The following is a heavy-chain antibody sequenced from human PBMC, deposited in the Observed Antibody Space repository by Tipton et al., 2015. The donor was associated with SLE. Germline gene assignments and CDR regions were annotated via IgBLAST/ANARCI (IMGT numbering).Heavy chain of an antibody. CDR1: GYTFTAYY. CDR3: AREAPNTCYLDS. Sequence: QVQLVQSGAEVKKPGASVKVSCKSSGYTFTAYYMHWVRQAPGQGLEWMGIINPGGGGTNYAQKFQGRVTMAMDTSTTTVYMELNSLRSDDTAVYYCAREAPNTCYLDSWGQGTLVTVSS. J-gene: IGHJ4*02. D-gene: IGHD2-8*01. CDR2: INPGGGGT. V-gene: IGHV1-46*01.